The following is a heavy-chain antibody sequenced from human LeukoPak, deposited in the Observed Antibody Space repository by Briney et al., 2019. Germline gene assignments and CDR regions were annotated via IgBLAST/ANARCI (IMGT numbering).Heavy chain of an antibody. D-gene: IGHD3-3*01. J-gene: IGHJ4*02. CDR3: ARDPFRSGLES. CDR2: LHVSGNT. V-gene: IGHV4-4*07. Sequence: SETLSLTCTVSGDSMNTYHWAWIRQPAGKGLEWIGRLHVSGNTNFNPSLKSRVSISVDKSKKQFSLKMTSATAADTAVYFCARDPFRSGLESWGQGILVTVSS. CDR1: GDSMNTYH.